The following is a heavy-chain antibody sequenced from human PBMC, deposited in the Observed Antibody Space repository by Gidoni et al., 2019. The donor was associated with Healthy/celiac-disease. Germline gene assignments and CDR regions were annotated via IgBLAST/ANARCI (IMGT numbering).Heavy chain of an antibody. CDR2: FDPEYGET. CDR1: GYTLIELS. V-gene: IGHV1-24*01. Sequence: QVQLVQSGAEVKEQGASVKGCCKVSGYTLIELSMPRVRPAPGTGLAWMGGFDPEYGETIYAQNVQGRFTMTEDTSTDTAYMELSSLRSEDTAVYYCATDHPHYFWSGYYTKYCYYGMDVWGQGTTVTVSS. J-gene: IGHJ6*02. D-gene: IGHD3-3*01. CDR3: ATDHPHYFWSGYYTKYCYYGMDV.